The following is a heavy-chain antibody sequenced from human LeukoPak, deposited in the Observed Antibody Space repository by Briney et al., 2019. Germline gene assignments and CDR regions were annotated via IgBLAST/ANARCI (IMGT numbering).Heavy chain of an antibody. J-gene: IGHJ4*02. D-gene: IGHD6-19*01. CDR2: ISYDGSNK. Sequence: GGSLRLSCAASGFTFSSYGMHWVRQAPGKGLEWVAVISYDGSNKYYADSVKGRFTISRDNSKNTLYLQMNSLRAEDTAVYYCAKDKQGGGWYSSRSNGGFLWGQGTLVTVSS. CDR1: GFTFSSYG. CDR3: AKDKQGGGWYSSRSNGGFL. V-gene: IGHV3-30*18.